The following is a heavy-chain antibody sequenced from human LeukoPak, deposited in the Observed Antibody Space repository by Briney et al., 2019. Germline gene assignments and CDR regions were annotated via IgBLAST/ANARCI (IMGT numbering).Heavy chain of an antibody. Sequence: SETLSLTCTVSGGSISSYYWSWIRQPAGKGLEWIGRIYTSGSTNYNPSLKSRVTMSVDTSKNQFSLKLSSVTAADTAVYYCARDLTYSSGWYYYHYYYMDVWGKGTTVTVSS. J-gene: IGHJ6*03. CDR3: ARDLTYSSGWYYYHYYYMDV. V-gene: IGHV4-4*07. D-gene: IGHD6-19*01. CDR2: IYTSGST. CDR1: GGSISSYY.